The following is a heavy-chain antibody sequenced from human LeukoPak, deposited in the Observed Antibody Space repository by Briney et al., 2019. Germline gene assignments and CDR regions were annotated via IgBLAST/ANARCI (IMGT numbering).Heavy chain of an antibody. J-gene: IGHJ4*02. CDR1: GFTFNAFG. CDR3: ARFRTWGDKAFDY. V-gene: IGHV3-48*01. Sequence: PGGSLRLSRAASGFTFNAFGMNWVRQAPGKGLEWVSYIGTTSGAIYYADSVKGRFTISRDSAENSLYLQMNSLRAEDTAVYYCARFRTWGDKAFDYWGQGTLVTVSS. CDR2: IGTTSGAI. D-gene: IGHD2-21*02.